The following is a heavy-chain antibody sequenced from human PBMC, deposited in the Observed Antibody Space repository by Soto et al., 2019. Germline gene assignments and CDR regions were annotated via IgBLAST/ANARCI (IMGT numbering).Heavy chain of an antibody. CDR3: ARDHLVYCSSTSCYQSGIGYYYYCGMDV. D-gene: IGHD2-2*01. CDR2: ISAYNGNT. V-gene: IGHV1-18*01. Sequence: ASVKVSCKASGYTFTSYGISWVRQAPGQGLEWMGWISAYNGNTNYAQKLQGRVTMTTDTSTSTAYMELRSLRSDDTAVYYCARDHLVYCSSTSCYQSGIGYYYYCGMDVWGQGTTVTV. CDR1: GYTFTSYG. J-gene: IGHJ6*02.